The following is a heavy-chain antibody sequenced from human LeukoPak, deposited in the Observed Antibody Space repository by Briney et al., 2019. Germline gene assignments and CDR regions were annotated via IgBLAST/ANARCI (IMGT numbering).Heavy chain of an antibody. J-gene: IGHJ4*02. Sequence: PSETLSFTCTVSGGSISSYYWSWIRQPAGKGLEWIGRIYSSGSTNDNPSLKSRVTMSVDTSKNQFSLKLSSVTAADTAVYYCARGQYYYGSGSYYLDYWGQGTLVTVSS. CDR1: GGSISSYY. D-gene: IGHD3-10*01. CDR3: ARGQYYYGSGSYYLDY. CDR2: IYSSGST. V-gene: IGHV4-4*07.